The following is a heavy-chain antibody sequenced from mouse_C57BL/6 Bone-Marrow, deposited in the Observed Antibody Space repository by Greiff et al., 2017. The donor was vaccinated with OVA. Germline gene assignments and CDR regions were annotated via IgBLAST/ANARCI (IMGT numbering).Heavy chain of an antibody. D-gene: IGHD2-3*01. J-gene: IGHJ3*01. Sequence: QVQLQQSGAELARPGASVKLSCKASGYTFTSYGISWVKQRTGQGLEWIGEIYPRSGNTYYNEKFKGKATLTADKSSSTAYMELRSLTSEDSAVYFCARKSDGYYDPSFAYWGQGTLVTVSA. CDR2: IYPRSGNT. V-gene: IGHV1-81*01. CDR1: GYTFTSYG. CDR3: ARKSDGYYDPSFAY.